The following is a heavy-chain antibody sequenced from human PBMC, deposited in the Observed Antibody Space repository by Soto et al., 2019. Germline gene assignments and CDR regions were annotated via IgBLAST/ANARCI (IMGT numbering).Heavy chain of an antibody. CDR1: GGSFSGYY. Sequence: SETLSLTCAVYGGSFSGYYWSWIRQPPGKGLEWIGEINHSGSTNYNPSLKSRVTISVDTSKNQFFLKLSSVTAADTAVYYCARGGNSNYYYYYGMDVWGQGTTVTVS. V-gene: IGHV4-34*01. D-gene: IGHD4-4*01. J-gene: IGHJ6*02. CDR2: INHSGST. CDR3: ARGGNSNYYYYYGMDV.